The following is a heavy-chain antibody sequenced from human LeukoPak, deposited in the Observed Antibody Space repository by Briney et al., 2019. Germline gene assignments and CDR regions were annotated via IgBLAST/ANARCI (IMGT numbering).Heavy chain of an antibody. CDR1: GYTFTSYG. V-gene: IGHV1-18*01. J-gene: IGHJ4*02. D-gene: IGHD3-22*01. CDR3: ARSGVGYFYDSIGYYPLDY. Sequence: ASVSVSCKSSGYTFTSYGISWMRQAPGQGIEWMGWINAYNGNTNYEQKLQGRVTMTTDASTSTAYMELRSLRSDDTAVYYCARSGVGYFYDSIGYYPLDYWGQGTLVTVSS. CDR2: INAYNGNT.